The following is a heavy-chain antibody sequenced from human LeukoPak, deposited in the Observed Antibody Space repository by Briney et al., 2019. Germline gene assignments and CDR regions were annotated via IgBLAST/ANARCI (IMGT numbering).Heavy chain of an antibody. J-gene: IGHJ4*02. CDR3: AKDPSYQRLYNYFDY. Sequence: GRSLRLSCAASGFTLDDYAMHWVRQAPGKGLEWVSGISWNSGSIDYADSVKGRFTISRDNAKNSLYLQMNSLRAEDTALYYCAKDPSYQRLYNYFDYRGQGTLVTVSS. V-gene: IGHV3-9*01. CDR2: ISWNSGSI. D-gene: IGHD2-2*02. CDR1: GFTLDDYA.